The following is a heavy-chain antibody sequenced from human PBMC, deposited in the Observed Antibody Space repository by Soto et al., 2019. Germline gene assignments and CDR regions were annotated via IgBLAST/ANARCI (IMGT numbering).Heavy chain of an antibody. CDR3: AGGAVHTPTWMGA. V-gene: IGHV1-69*08. CDR2: LIPAVGQA. CDR1: GGAFSGYT. D-gene: IGHD2-15*01. Sequence: QVQLVQSGAAVKKPGSSMKVSCKASGGAFSGYTFNWVRQAPGQGLEWMGRLIPAVGQANNAQKFQGRLTITADESASTVYMDLTSLTSEDTAVYFCAGGAVHTPTWMGAWGQGTLVTVSS. J-gene: IGHJ5*02.